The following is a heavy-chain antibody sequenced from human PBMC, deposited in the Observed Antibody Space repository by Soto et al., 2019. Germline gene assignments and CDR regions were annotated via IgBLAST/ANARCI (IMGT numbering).Heavy chain of an antibody. CDR3: ARAVLPVVVAATQGWFDP. CDR1: GGSISSYY. J-gene: IGHJ5*02. D-gene: IGHD2-15*01. Sequence: SETLSLTCTVSGGSISSYYWSWIRQPPGKGLEWIGYIYYSGSTNYNPSLKSRVTISVDTSKNQFSLKLSSVTAADTAVYYCARAVLPVVVAATQGWFDPLGQGLLVSVS. V-gene: IGHV4-59*01. CDR2: IYYSGST.